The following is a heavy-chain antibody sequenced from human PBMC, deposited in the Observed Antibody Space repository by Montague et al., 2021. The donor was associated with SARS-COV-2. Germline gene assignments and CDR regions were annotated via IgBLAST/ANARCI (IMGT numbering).Heavy chain of an antibody. CDR2: ISISGRT. J-gene: IGHJ4*02. Sequence: TLSLTCTVSGGSISSGSYYWSWIRQPAGKGLEWIGRISISGRTKYNPSLKSRVTISVDTSKNRFSLKLSSVTAADTAVYYCARDIAVAGLFDYWGQGTLVTVSS. V-gene: IGHV4-61*02. CDR1: GGSISSGSYY. D-gene: IGHD6-19*01. CDR3: ARDIAVAGLFDY.